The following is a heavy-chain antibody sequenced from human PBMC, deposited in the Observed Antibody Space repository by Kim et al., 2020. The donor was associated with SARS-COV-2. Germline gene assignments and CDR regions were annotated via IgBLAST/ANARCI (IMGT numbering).Heavy chain of an antibody. J-gene: IGHJ4*02. CDR3: AKDAEGYYDSSGYYSFDY. Sequence: GGSLRLSCAASGFTFSSYAMSWVRQAPGKGLEWVSAISGSGGSTYYADSVKGRFTISRDNSKNTLYLQMNSLRAEDTAVYYCAKDAEGYYDSSGYYSFDYWGQGTLVTVSS. V-gene: IGHV3-23*01. CDR2: ISGSGGST. D-gene: IGHD3-22*01. CDR1: GFTFSSYA.